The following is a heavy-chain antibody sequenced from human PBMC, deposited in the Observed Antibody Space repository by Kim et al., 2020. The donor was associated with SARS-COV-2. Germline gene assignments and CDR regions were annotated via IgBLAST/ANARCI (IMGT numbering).Heavy chain of an antibody. D-gene: IGHD3-9*01. CDR3: AKKMGYYDILTGYAALDY. CDR1: GFTFSSYG. V-gene: IGHV3-30*18. J-gene: IGHJ4*02. CDR2: ISYDGSNK. Sequence: GGSLRLSCAASGFTFSSYGMHWVRQAPGKGLEWVAVISYDGSNKYYADSVKGRFTISRDNSKNTLYLQMNSLRAEDTAVYYCAKKMGYYDILTGYAALDYWGQGTLVTVSS.